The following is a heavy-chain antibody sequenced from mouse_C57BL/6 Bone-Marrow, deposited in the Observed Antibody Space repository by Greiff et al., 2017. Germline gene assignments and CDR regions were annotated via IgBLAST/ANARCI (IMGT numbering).Heavy chain of an antibody. Sequence: VQLQQSGAELARPGASVKLSCKASGYTFTSYGISWVKQRPGQGLEWIGEIYPRSGNTYYNEKFKGKATLTADKSSSTAYMELRSLTSEDSAVYFCGGSPYYDYDVTWFAYWGQGTLVTVSA. CDR3: GGSPYYDYDVTWFAY. V-gene: IGHV1-81*01. D-gene: IGHD2-4*01. J-gene: IGHJ3*01. CDR2: IYPRSGNT. CDR1: GYTFTSYG.